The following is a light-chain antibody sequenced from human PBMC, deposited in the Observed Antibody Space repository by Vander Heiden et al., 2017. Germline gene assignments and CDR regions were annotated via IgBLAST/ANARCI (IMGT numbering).Light chain of an antibody. Sequence: SSELTQPPSVSVSPGQTARITCSGEALSKKYVYWYQQKLGQASVLVISEDSERPSGIPERFSGCSSGTTVTLTISGVQAEDEADYHCQSADSSATYVVFGGGTKLTVL. CDR3: QSADSSATYVV. V-gene: IGLV3-25*03. J-gene: IGLJ2*01. CDR1: ALSKKY. CDR2: EDS.